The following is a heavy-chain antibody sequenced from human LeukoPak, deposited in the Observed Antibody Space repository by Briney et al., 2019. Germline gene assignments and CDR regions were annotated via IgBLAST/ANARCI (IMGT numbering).Heavy chain of an antibody. CDR3: ARVITMVRGAPPTYYFDY. J-gene: IGHJ4*02. CDR1: GFTFSNLW. V-gene: IGHV4-4*02. D-gene: IGHD3-10*01. CDR2: IYHSGST. Sequence: GSLRLSCAASGFTFSNLWMSWVRQPPGKGLEWIGEIYHSGSTNYNPSLKSRVTISVDKSKNQFSLKLSSVTAADTAVYYCARVITMVRGAPPTYYFDYWGQGTLVTVSS.